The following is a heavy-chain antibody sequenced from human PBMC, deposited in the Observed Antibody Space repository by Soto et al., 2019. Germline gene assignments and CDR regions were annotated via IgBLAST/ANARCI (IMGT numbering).Heavy chain of an antibody. CDR1: GFTFSDYY. V-gene: IGHV3-11*06. Sequence: QVQLVESGGGLVKPGGSLRLSCAASGFTFSDYYMSWIRQAPGKGLEWVSYISSSSSYTNYADSVKGRFTISRDNAKNSLYLQMNSLRAEDTAVYYCAREYKTYYYDSPHHAFDIWGQGTMVTVSS. J-gene: IGHJ3*02. D-gene: IGHD3-22*01. CDR2: ISSSSSYT. CDR3: AREYKTYYYDSPHHAFDI.